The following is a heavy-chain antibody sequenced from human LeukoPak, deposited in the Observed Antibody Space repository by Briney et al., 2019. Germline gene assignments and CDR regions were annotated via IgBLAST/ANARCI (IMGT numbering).Heavy chain of an antibody. CDR3: ARVGARYCSSTSCSPDAFDI. CDR2: IYYSGST. J-gene: IGHJ3*02. Sequence: SETLSLTRTVSGGSISSYYWSWIRQPPGKGLEWIGYIYYSGSTNYNPSLKSRVTISVDTSKNQFSLKLSSVTAADTAVYYCARVGARYCSSTSCSPDAFDIWGQGTMVTVSS. D-gene: IGHD2-2*01. V-gene: IGHV4-59*01. CDR1: GGSISSYY.